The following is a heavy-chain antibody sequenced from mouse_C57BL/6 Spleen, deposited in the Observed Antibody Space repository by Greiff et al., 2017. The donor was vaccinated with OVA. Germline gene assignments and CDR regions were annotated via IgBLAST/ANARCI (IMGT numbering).Heavy chain of an antibody. CDR1: GYAFSSYW. J-gene: IGHJ2*01. V-gene: IGHV1-80*01. CDR3: ARRGLGGVDY. D-gene: IGHD3-3*01. Sequence: LQESGAELVKPGASVKISCKASGYAFSSYWMNWVKQRPGKGLEWIGQIYPGDGDINYNGKFKGKATLTADNSSSTAYMQLSSLTSEDSAVYFCARRGLGGVDYRGQGTTFPVSS. CDR2: IYPGDGDI.